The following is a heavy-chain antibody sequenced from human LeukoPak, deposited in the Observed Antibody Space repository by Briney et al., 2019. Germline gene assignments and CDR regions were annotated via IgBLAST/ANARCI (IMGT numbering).Heavy chain of an antibody. D-gene: IGHD3-3*01. V-gene: IGHV1-18*01. CDR2: ISAYNGNT. J-gene: IGHJ6*02. CDR1: GYTFTSYG. Sequence: GASVKVSCKAPGYTFTSYGISWVRQAPGQGLEWMGWISAYNGNTNYAQKLQGRVTMTTDTSTSTAYMELRSLRSDDTAVYYCARDQPYCDFWSGYYGYYYGMDVWGQGTTVTVSS. CDR3: ARDQPYCDFWSGYYGYYYGMDV.